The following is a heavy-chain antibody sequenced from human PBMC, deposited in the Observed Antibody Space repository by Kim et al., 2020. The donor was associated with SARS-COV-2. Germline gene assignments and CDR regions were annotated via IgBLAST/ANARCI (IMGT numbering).Heavy chain of an antibody. D-gene: IGHD2-2*01. CDR1: GGSFSGYY. V-gene: IGHV4-34*01. Sequence: SETLSLTCAVYGGSFSGYYWSWIRQPPGKGLEWIGEINHSGSTNYNPSLKSRVTISVDTSKNQFSLKLSSVTAADTAVYYCARGGYCSSTSCYEEASSSWYFDYWGQGTLVTVSS. CDR2: INHSGST. CDR3: ARGGYCSSTSCYEEASSSWYFDY. J-gene: IGHJ4*02.